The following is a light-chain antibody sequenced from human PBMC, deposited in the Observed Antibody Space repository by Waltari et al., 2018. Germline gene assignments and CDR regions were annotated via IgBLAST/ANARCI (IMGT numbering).Light chain of an antibody. CDR1: DSHIENNF. CDR3: ASWDGSLGGVV. CDR2: RNN. Sequence: QSVLSPPPSASGTPGPRVTISCSGSDSHIENNFVYWYHQLPGAAPKLLKYRNNHRPSGVPDRFSGSKSGPSASLAISGLRSEDEALYYCASWDGSLGGVVFGGGTKLTVL. V-gene: IGLV1-47*01. J-gene: IGLJ2*01.